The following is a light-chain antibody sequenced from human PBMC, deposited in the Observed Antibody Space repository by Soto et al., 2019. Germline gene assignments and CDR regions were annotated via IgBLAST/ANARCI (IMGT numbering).Light chain of an antibody. CDR1: QSVSSN. V-gene: IGKV3-15*01. CDR3: QQYNNWPPLFT. Sequence: EIVMTQSPATLSVSPGERATLSCRASQSVSSNLAWYQQKPGQAPRLLIYGASTRATGIPARFSGSGSGTEFTLTISSLQSEDFAGDYCQQYNNWPPLFTFGPGTKVDIK. J-gene: IGKJ3*01. CDR2: GAS.